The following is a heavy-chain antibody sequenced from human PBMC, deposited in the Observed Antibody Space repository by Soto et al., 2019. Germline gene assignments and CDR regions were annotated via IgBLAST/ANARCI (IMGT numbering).Heavy chain of an antibody. Sequence: LSLTCAVSGGSISSSNWWSWVRQPPGKGLEWIGDIYHSGSTNYNPPLKSRVTISVDKSKNQFSLKLSSVTAADTAVYYCARLLTSSYAFDIWGQGTMVTVSS. D-gene: IGHD6-6*01. CDR3: ARLLTSSYAFDI. CDR2: IYHSGST. CDR1: GGSISSSNW. V-gene: IGHV4-4*02. J-gene: IGHJ3*02.